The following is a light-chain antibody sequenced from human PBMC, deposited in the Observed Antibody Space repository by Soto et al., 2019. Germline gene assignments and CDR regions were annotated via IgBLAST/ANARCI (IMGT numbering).Light chain of an antibody. V-gene: IGKV3-20*01. CDR3: QQYGRSPGT. CDR2: GGS. CDR1: QSVSSSY. J-gene: IGKJ1*01. Sequence: TQTAATVSVSPGERAKVSSIAGQSVSSSYLAWYQQKPGQAPRLLIFGGSSRATGIPDRFSGSGSGTDFTLTISRLEPEDFAVYYCQQYGRSPGTFGQGTKVDIK.